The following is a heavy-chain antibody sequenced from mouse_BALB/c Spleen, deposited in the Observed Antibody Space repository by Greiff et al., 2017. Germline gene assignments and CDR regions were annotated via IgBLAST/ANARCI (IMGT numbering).Heavy chain of an antibody. J-gene: IGHJ4*01. CDR2: INPYNDGT. D-gene: IGHD2-14*01. CDR3: ARGVPAMDY. CDR1: GYTFTSYV. Sequence: EVKLMESGPELVKPGASVKMSCKASGYTFTSYVMHWVKQKPGQGLEWIGYINPYNDGTKYNEKFKGKATLTSDKSSSTAYMELSSLTSEDSAVYYCARGVPAMDYWGQGTSVTVSS. V-gene: IGHV1-14*01.